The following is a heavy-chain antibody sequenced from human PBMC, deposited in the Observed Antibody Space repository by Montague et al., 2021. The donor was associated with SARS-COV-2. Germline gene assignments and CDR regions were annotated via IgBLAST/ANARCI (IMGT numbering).Heavy chain of an antibody. V-gene: IGHV4-59*01. J-gene: IGHJ3*02. CDR2: IYDGGAV. CDR1: GRSITGYY. Sequence: SEILSLTCTVSGRSITGYYWSWLRRSPGKGLEWIAYIYDGGAVNYNPSLGSRVTISTDTSKNQLSLKVNSVTAADTAVYYCVRDHPYGGPRGAYDIWGQGTVVTVSS. CDR3: VRDHPYGGPRGAYDI. D-gene: IGHD4-23*01.